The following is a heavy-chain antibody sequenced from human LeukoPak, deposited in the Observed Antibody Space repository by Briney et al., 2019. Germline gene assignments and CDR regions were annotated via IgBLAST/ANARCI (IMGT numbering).Heavy chain of an antibody. CDR2: FDPEDGET. V-gene: IGHV1-24*01. CDR1: GYTLTELS. CDR3: ATGQYHYDSSGYYPFDY. Sequence: GASVKVSCKVSGYTLTELSMHWVRQAPGKGLEWMGGFDPEDGETIYAQKFQGRVTMTEDTSTDTAYMELSSLRSEDTAVYYCATGQYHYDSSGYYPFDYWGQGTLVTVSS. J-gene: IGHJ4*02. D-gene: IGHD3-22*01.